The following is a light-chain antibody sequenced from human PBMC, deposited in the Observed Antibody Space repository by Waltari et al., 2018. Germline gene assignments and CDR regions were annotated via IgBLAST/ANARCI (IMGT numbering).Light chain of an antibody. CDR1: SSDVATYTY. CDR3: SSYITTNTLEL. CDR2: DVS. J-gene: IGLJ3*02. Sequence: QSALTQPASVSGSPGQSITISCTGTSSDVATYTYVSWYQQQPGKAPKLLIYDVSYRPSGVSYRFSGSKSGNTASLTISGLQAEDEADYYCSSYITTNTLELFGGGTSLTVL. V-gene: IGLV2-14*03.